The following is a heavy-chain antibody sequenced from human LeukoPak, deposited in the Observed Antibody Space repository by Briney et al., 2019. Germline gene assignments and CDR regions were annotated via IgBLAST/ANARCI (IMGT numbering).Heavy chain of an antibody. Sequence: PSETLSLTCAVSGGSFSGYYWSWIRQPPGKGLEWIGEINHSGSTNYNPSLKSRVTISLGTSKNQFSLKLSSVTAADTAVYYCARGRGYSSSSDYYYYMDGWGKGTTVTVSS. CDR2: INHSGST. CDR1: GGSFSGYY. D-gene: IGHD6-6*01. J-gene: IGHJ6*03. CDR3: ARGRGYSSSSDYYYYMDG. V-gene: IGHV4-34*01.